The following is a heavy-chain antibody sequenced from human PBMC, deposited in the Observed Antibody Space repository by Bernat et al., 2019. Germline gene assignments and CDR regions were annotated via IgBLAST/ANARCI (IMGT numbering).Heavy chain of an antibody. Sequence: EVQLVESGGDLVQPGGSLRLSCAASGFTFSNYWMSWVRQAPGMGLEWVANIKQDGSDKYYVDSVKGRFTISRDNAKNSLYLQMNSLRAADTAVYYCASYSGSYAFVSWGQGTLVTVSS. D-gene: IGHD1-26*01. CDR1: GFTFSNYW. V-gene: IGHV3-7*03. CDR3: ASYSGSYAFVS. J-gene: IGHJ4*02. CDR2: IKQDGSDK.